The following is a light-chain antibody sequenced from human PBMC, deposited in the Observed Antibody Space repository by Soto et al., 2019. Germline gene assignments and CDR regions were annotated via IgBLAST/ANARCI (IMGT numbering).Light chain of an antibody. CDR2: DVS. Sequence: QSALTQPASVSGSPGQSITISCTGTSSDVGANNYVSWYQHHPGKAPIVLIYDVSNRPSGVSDRFSGSNSGNTASLTISGLQAEDEADYYCSSYTNNIYWVLGGGTKLTVL. CDR1: SSDVGANNY. J-gene: IGLJ3*02. CDR3: SSYTNNIYWV. V-gene: IGLV2-14*01.